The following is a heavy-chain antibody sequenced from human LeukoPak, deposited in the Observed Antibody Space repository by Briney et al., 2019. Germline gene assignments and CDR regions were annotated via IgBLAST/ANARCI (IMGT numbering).Heavy chain of an antibody. CDR3: ARVSLVISLFDY. V-gene: IGHV1-46*01. D-gene: IGHD3-10*01. CDR1: GYTFTSYY. J-gene: IGHJ4*02. CDR2: INPSGGST. Sequence: GASVKVSCKASGYTFTSYYMHWVRQAPGQGLEWMGIINPSGGSTSYAQKFQGRVTMTRDTSTSTAYMELRSLRSDDTAVYYCARVSLVISLFDYWGQGTLVTVSS.